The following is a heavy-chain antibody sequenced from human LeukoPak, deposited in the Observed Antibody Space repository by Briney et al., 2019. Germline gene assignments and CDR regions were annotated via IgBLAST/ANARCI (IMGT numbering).Heavy chain of an antibody. CDR3: ARLPGIAVAD. CDR1: GGSFSGYY. CDR2: INHSGST. V-gene: IGHV4-34*01. D-gene: IGHD6-19*01. J-gene: IGHJ4*02. Sequence: PSETLSLTCAVYGGSFSGYYWSWIRQPPGKGREWIGEINHSGSTNYNPSLKSRVTISVDTSKNQFSLKLSSVTAADTAVYYCARLPGIAVADWGQGTLVTVSS.